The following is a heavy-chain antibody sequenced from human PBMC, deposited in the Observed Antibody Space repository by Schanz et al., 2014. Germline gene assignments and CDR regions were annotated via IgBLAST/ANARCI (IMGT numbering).Heavy chain of an antibody. D-gene: IGHD1-7*01. J-gene: IGHJ4*02. CDR1: GFTFSNYW. Sequence: EVQLVESGGGLVQPGGSLRLSCAASGFTFSNYWMSWVRQAPGKGLEWVAYIKHDGSEKYHVDSVKGRFTISRDNAKNSLYLQMNSLRAEDTAVYYCAKGRMTATNFFDSWGQGTLVTVSS. V-gene: IGHV3-7*01. CDR2: IKHDGSEK. CDR3: AKGRMTATNFFDS.